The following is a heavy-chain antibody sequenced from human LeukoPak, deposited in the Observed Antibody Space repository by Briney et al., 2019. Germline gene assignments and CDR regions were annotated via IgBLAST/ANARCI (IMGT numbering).Heavy chain of an antibody. V-gene: IGHV4-31*03. CDR2: IYYSGST. CDR1: GGSISSGGYY. CDR3: ARDYNWNPPDY. J-gene: IGHJ4*02. D-gene: IGHD1-1*01. Sequence: TSETLSLTCTVSGGSISSGGYYWSWIRQHPGKGLEWIGYIYYSGSTYYNPSLKSRVTISVDTSKNQFSLKLSSVTAADTAVYYCARDYNWNPPDYWGQGTLVTVSS.